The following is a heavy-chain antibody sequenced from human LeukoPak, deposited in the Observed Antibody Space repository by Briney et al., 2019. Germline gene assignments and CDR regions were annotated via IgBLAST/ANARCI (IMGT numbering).Heavy chain of an antibody. Sequence: GGSLRLSCVASGFSFDDYAMHWVRQAPGKGLEWVSGINWNSGSIGYADSVKGRFTISRDNAKNSLYLQMNSLRAEDTAVYYCAELGITMIGGAWGKGATVTISS. D-gene: IGHD3-10*02. J-gene: IGHJ6*04. CDR2: INWNSGSI. V-gene: IGHV3-9*01. CDR3: AELGITMIGGA. CDR1: GFSFDDYA.